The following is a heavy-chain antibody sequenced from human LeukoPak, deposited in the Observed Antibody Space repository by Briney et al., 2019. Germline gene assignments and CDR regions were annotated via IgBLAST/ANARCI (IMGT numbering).Heavy chain of an antibody. J-gene: IGHJ4*02. CDR3: TTQRSRITMVRGVIRSDH. V-gene: IGHV3-15*01. CDR2: IKSKTDGGTT. D-gene: IGHD3-10*01. Sequence: GGSLRLSCAAYGFTFSNAWMSWVRQGPGKGQESVGRIKSKTDGGTTDYAAPGKGGVTISRDDSKNTLYLQKNSLKTEDTAPYYCTTQRSRITMVRGVIRSDHWGQGTLVTVSS. CDR1: GFTFSNAW.